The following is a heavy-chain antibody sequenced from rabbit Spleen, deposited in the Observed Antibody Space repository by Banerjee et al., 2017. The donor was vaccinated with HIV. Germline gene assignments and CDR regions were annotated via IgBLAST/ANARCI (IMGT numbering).Heavy chain of an antibody. D-gene: IGHD8-1*01. J-gene: IGHJ6*01. CDR1: GFSFSSSYY. Sequence: QSLEESGGDLVKPGASLTLTCTASGFSFSSSYYMCWIRQAPGKGLEWIACIDGGSTGSTYYATWATGRFTGSKISSTTVTLQMTSLTVADTATYFCARDTGSSFSSYGMDLWGQGTLVTVS. CDR3: ARDTGSSFSSYGMDL. CDR2: IDGGSTGST. V-gene: IGHV1S40*01.